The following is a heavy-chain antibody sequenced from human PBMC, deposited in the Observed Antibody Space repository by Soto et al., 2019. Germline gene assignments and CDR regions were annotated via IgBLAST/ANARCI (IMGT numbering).Heavy chain of an antibody. V-gene: IGHV4-59*01. D-gene: IGHD1-1*01. CDR3: AREQHSTFNFDD. Sequence: SETLSLTCTVSGGSISSYYWSWIRQPPGKGLEWIGYIYYSGSTNYNPSLKSRVTISVDTSKNQFSLKLSSVTAADTAVYYCAREQHSTFNFDDWGQGTLVTVSS. J-gene: IGHJ4*02. CDR2: IYYSGST. CDR1: GGSISSYY.